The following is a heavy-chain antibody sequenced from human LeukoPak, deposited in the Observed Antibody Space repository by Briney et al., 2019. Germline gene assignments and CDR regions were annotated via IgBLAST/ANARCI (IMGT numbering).Heavy chain of an antibody. V-gene: IGHV1-2*02. CDR3: ARVKTYDSSGYQDAFDI. CDR2: INPNSGGT. J-gene: IGHJ3*02. CDR1: GYTFTGYY. D-gene: IGHD3-22*01. Sequence: ASVKVSCKASGYTFTGYYMHWVRQAPGQGLEWMGWINPNSGGTNYAQKFQGRVTMTRDTSISTAYMELSRLRSDDTAVYYCARVKTYDSSGYQDAFDIWGQGTMVTVSS.